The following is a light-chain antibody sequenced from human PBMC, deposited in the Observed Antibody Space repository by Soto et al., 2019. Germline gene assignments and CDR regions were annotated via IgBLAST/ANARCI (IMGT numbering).Light chain of an antibody. V-gene: IGLV1-51*01. CDR2: DDN. J-gene: IGLJ2*01. CDR1: SSNIGNNY. CDR3: GTWDDSLTAVV. Sequence: QSALTQPPSVSATPGQKVTISCSGSSSNIGNNYVSWYQQVPGTAPKLLIYDDNKRPSGIPDRFSGSKSGTAASLGITGLQTGDEADYFCGTWDDSLTAVVFGGGTQLTVL.